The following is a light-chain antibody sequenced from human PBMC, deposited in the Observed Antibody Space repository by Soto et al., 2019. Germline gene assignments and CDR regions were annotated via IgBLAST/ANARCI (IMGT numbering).Light chain of an antibody. CDR1: QSVSSSY. Sequence: EIVLTQSPGTLSLSPGERATLFCRASQSVSSSYLAWYQQKPGQAPRLLIYGASSRAPGIPDRFSGSGSGTDFTLTISRLEPDDCAVYYFQQDGSSLFTFVPGTKVELK. V-gene: IGKV3-20*01. CDR2: GAS. J-gene: IGKJ3*01. CDR3: QQDGSSLFT.